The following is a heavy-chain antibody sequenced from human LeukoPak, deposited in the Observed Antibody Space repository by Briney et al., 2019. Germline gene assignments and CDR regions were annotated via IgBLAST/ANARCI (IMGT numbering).Heavy chain of an antibody. D-gene: IGHD3-3*01. Sequence: SETLSLTCTVSGGSISSYYWSWIRQPAGKGLEWIGRIYTSGSTNYNPSLKSRVTISVDTTKNQFSLKLSSVTAADTAVYYCARGYYDFWSGLPDWSDPWGQGTLVTVSS. CDR3: ARGYYDFWSGLPDWSDP. CDR2: IYTSGST. V-gene: IGHV4-4*07. CDR1: GGSISSYY. J-gene: IGHJ5*02.